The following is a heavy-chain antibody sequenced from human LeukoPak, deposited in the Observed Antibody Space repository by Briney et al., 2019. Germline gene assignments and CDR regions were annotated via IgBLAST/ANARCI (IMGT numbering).Heavy chain of an antibody. CDR1: GGSISFYH. J-gene: IGHJ4*02. D-gene: IGHD1-1*01. CDR3: ARRYNESPRDIRFDH. V-gene: IGHV4-59*01. Sequence: SETLSLTCTVSGGSISFYHWSWIRQPPGKGLEWIAYVDYTGSANYNPSLKSRVSISLDTSKNQFSLQLRSVTAADTAVYYCARRYNESPRDIRFDHWGQGTLVPVPS. CDR2: VDYTGSA.